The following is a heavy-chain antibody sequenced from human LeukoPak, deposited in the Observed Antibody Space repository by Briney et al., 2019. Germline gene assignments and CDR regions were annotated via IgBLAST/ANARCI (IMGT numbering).Heavy chain of an antibody. D-gene: IGHD3-22*01. CDR3: ARGYYDSSGYYSDVLDY. J-gene: IGHJ4*02. V-gene: IGHV4-59*06. CDR2: IYYSGST. Sequence: PSETLSLTCTVSGGSISSNYWSWIRQPPGKGLEWIGYIYYSGSTYYNPSLKSRVTISVDTSKNQFSLKLSSVTAADTAVYYCARGYYDSSGYYSDVLDYWGQGTLVTVSS. CDR1: GGSISSNY.